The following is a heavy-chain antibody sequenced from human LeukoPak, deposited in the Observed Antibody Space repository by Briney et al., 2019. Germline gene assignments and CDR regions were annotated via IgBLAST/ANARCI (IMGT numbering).Heavy chain of an antibody. CDR2: IHTRGST. D-gene: IGHD3-22*01. J-gene: IGHJ6*02. CDR3: ARVDYDRGYYYYGMDV. CDR1: GGSISSYY. Sequence: SETLSLTCTVSGGSISSYYWSWIRQPPGKGLEWIGYIHTRGSTNYNPSLKSRVTISVDTSKNQFSLKLSSVTAADTAVYYCARVDYDRGYYYYGMDVWGQGTTVTVSS. V-gene: IGHV4-4*09.